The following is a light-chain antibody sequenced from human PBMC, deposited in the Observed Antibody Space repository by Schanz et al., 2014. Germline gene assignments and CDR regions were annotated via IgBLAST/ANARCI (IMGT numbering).Light chain of an antibody. CDR1: QYISSN. CDR2: GAS. J-gene: IGKJ2*01. CDR3: QQYGSSPYT. V-gene: IGKV3-20*01. Sequence: EVVMSQSPATLSVSPGERATLSCRASQYISSNIAWYQQKPGQAPRVIINGASRRATGVPDRFSGSGSGTDFTLTISRLEPEDFAVYYCQQYGSSPYTFGQGTKLEIK.